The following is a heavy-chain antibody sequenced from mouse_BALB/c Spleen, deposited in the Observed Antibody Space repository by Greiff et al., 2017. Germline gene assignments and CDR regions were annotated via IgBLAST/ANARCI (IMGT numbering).Heavy chain of an antibody. CDR3: ARCGSSLYAMDY. V-gene: IGHV14-1*02. D-gene: IGHD1-1*01. CDR1: GFNIKDYY. Sequence: EVKLQQSGAELVRPGALVKLSCKASGFNIKDYYMHWVKQRPEQGLEWIGWIDPENGNTIYDPKFQGKASITADTSSNTAYLQLSSLTSEDTAVYYCARCGSSLYAMDYWGQGTSVTVSS. J-gene: IGHJ4*01. CDR2: IDPENGNT.